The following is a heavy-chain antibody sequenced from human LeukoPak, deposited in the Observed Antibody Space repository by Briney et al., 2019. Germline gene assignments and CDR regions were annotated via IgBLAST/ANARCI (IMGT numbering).Heavy chain of an antibody. D-gene: IGHD2-15*01. CDR2: IYTSGST. J-gene: IGHJ5*02. CDR1: GGSISSGSYY. V-gene: IGHV4-61*02. CDR3: ARDKPHLELLRAGWFDP. Sequence: PSQTLSLTCTVSGGSISSGSYYRSWIRQPAGKGLEWIGRIYTSGSTNYNPSLKSRVTISVDTSKNQFSLKLSSVTAADRAVYYCARDKPHLELLRAGWFDPWGQGTLVTVSS.